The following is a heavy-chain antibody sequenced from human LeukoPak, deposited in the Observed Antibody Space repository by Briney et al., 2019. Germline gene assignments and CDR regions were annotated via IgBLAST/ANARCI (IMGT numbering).Heavy chain of an antibody. J-gene: IGHJ6*03. CDR1: GYTFTSYY. Sequence: ASVKVSCKASGYTFTSYYMHWVRQAPGQGLEWMGIINPSGGSTSYAQKFQGRVTMTRDMSTSTAYMELRSLRSDDTAVYYCARVWFGELLSPIYYYYYMDVWGKGTTVTVSS. CDR3: ARVWFGELLSPIYYYYYMDV. CDR2: INPSGGST. D-gene: IGHD3-10*01. V-gene: IGHV1-46*01.